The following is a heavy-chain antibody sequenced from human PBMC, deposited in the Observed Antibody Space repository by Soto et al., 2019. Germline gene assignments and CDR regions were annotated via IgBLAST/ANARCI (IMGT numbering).Heavy chain of an antibody. V-gene: IGHV1-58*01. CDR1: GFTFTSSA. Sequence: ASVKVSCKASGFTFTSSAVQWVRQARGQRLEWIGWIVVGSGNTNYAQKFQERVTITRDMSTSTAYMELSSLRSEDTAVYYCARVSHYYDSSGSYRNWFDPWGQGTLVTVSS. CDR2: IVVGSGNT. D-gene: IGHD3-22*01. J-gene: IGHJ5*02. CDR3: ARVSHYYDSSGSYRNWFDP.